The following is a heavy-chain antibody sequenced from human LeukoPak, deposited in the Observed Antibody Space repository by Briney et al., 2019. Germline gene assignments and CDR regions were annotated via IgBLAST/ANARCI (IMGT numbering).Heavy chain of an antibody. D-gene: IGHD3-22*01. CDR1: GGSFSGYY. J-gene: IGHJ4*02. CDR3: ARESAYDSRGYYYLDY. Sequence: SETLSLTCAVYGGSFSGYYWSWIRQPPGKGLEWIGEINHSGSTNCNPSLKSRVTISVDTSKNQFSLKLSTVTAADTAVYYCARESAYDSRGYYYLDYWGQGTLVTVSS. V-gene: IGHV4-34*01. CDR2: INHSGST.